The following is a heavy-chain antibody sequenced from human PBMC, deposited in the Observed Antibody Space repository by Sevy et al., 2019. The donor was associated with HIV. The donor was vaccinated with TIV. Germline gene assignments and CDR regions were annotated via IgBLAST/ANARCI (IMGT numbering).Heavy chain of an antibody. CDR2: IKEDGSEQ. J-gene: IGHJ4*02. CDR1: GLTFSSYW. D-gene: IGHD6-19*01. Sequence: GGSLRLSCAASGLTFSSYWMSWVRQAPGKGLEWVANIKEDGSEQYYVDSVKRRFTVSRDNAKNSLYLQMNSLRAEDTAVYYCTKFYGTGSYVDYWGQGTLVTVSS. CDR3: TKFYGTGSYVDY. V-gene: IGHV3-7*01.